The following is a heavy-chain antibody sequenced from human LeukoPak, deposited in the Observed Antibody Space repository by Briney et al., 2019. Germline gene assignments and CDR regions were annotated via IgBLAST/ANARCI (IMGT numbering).Heavy chain of an antibody. V-gene: IGHV3-23*01. CDR1: GFTFNSYA. Sequence: GGSLRLSCAASGFTFNSYAMNWVRQAPGKGLEWVSAISDSGDDSYYADSMKGRFTIPRDNSKNTLYLQMNSLRAEDTAVYYCAKAYGASKYYFDYWGQGTLVTVSS. J-gene: IGHJ4*02. CDR2: ISDSGDDS. D-gene: IGHD4/OR15-4a*01. CDR3: AKAYGASKYYFDY.